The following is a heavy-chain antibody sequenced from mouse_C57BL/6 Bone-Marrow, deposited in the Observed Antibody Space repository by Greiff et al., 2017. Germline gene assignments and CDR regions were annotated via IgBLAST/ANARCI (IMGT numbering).Heavy chain of an antibody. Sequence: LVESGAELVKPGASVKMSCKASGYTFTSYWITWVKQRPGQGLEWIGDIYPGSGSTNYNEKFKSKATLTVDTSSSTAYMQLSSLTSEDSAVFYCARSNYYGILPWGQGTLVTVSA. V-gene: IGHV1-55*01. D-gene: IGHD1-1*01. CDR3: ARSNYYGILP. CDR1: GYTFTSYW. CDR2: IYPGSGST. J-gene: IGHJ3*01.